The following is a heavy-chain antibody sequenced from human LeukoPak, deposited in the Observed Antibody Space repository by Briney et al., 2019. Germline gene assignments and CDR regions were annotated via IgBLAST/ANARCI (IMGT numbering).Heavy chain of an antibody. CDR2: ISYDAKNK. CDR3: AKDASGVSGEYFQH. V-gene: IGHV3-30*18. D-gene: IGHD2-8*01. Sequence: GGSLRLSCAASGFTFRHFGMNWVRQAPGKGLEWVAVISYDAKNKYHADSVKGRFTISRDNSKNTLYLQINSLSGEDTAVYYCAKDASGVSGEYFQHWGQGTLVTVSS. J-gene: IGHJ1*01. CDR1: GFTFRHFG.